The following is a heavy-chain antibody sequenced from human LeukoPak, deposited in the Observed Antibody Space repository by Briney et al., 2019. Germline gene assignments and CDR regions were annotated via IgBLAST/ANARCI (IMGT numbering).Heavy chain of an antibody. D-gene: IGHD3-10*01. CDR3: AKAEDGSGALGFDP. V-gene: IGHV3-30*18. CDR1: GFTFSSYG. CDR2: ISYDGSNK. Sequence: PGRSLRLSCAASGFTFSSYGMHWVRQAPGKGLEWVAVISYDGSNKYYTDSVKGRFTISRDNPKNTLYLQMNSLRAEDTAVYYCAKAEDGSGALGFDPWGQGTLVTVSS. J-gene: IGHJ5*02.